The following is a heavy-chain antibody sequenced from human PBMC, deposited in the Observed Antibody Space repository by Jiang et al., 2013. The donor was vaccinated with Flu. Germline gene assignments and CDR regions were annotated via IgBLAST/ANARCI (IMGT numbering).Heavy chain of an antibody. Sequence: VQLVESGGGLVQPGGSLRLSCAASGFTFSSYEMNWVRQAPGKGLEWVSYISSSGSTIYYADSVKGRFTISRDNAKNSLYLQMNSLRAEDTAVYYCARDQSTAMVTYWGQGTLVTVSS. CDR3: ARDQSTAMVTY. CDR1: GFTFSSYE. J-gene: IGHJ4*02. D-gene: IGHD5-18*01. V-gene: IGHV3-48*03. CDR2: ISSSGSTI.